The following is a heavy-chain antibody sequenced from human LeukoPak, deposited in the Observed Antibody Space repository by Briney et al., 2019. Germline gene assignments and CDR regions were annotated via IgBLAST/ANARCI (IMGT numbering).Heavy chain of an antibody. CDR1: GFTFSSYE. D-gene: IGHD3-9*01. CDR2: ISSSGSTI. J-gene: IGHJ6*03. V-gene: IGHV3-48*03. Sequence: EGSLRLSCAASGFTFSSYEMNWVRQAPGKGLEWVSYISSSGSTIYYADSAKGRFTISRDNAKNSLYLQMNSLRAEDTAVYYCARDNVFFDWLKKPLYMDVWGKGTTVTISS. CDR3: ARDNVFFDWLKKPLYMDV.